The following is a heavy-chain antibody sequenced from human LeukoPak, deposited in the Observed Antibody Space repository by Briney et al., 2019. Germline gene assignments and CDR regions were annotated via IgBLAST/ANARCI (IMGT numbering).Heavy chain of an antibody. D-gene: IGHD5-12*01. Sequence: SETLSLTCTVSAGSISNYYWSWIRQPPGKGLEWIGYIYYSGSTNYNPSLKSRVTISVDTSKNQFSLKLSSVTAADTAVYYCARGGPYYFDYWGQGTLVTVSS. CDR2: IYYSGST. V-gene: IGHV4-59*01. J-gene: IGHJ4*02. CDR1: AGSISNYY. CDR3: ARGGPYYFDY.